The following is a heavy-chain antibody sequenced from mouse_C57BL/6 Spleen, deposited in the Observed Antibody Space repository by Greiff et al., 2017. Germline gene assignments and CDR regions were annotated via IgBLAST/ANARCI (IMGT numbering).Heavy chain of an antibody. CDR1: GYAFSSSW. CDR3: ARNRDLLTLYFDY. Sequence: QVQLKQSGPELVKPGASVKISCKASGYAFSSSWMNWVKQRPGKGLEWIGRIYPGDGDTNYNGKFKGKATLTADKSSSTAYMQLSSLTSEDSAVYFCARNRDLLTLYFDYWGQGTTLTVSS. D-gene: IGHD1-1*01. CDR2: IYPGDGDT. J-gene: IGHJ2*01. V-gene: IGHV1-82*01.